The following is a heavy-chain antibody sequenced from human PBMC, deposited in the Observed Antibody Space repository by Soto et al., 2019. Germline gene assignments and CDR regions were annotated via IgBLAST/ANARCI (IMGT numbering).Heavy chain of an antibody. D-gene: IGHD3-9*01. CDR3: AGGYDILTGYYKGFDY. CDR2: IYYSGST. Sequence: SETLSLTCTVSGGSISSYYWSWIRQPPGKGLEWIGYIYYSGSTNYNPSLKSRVTISVDTSKNQFSLKLSSVTAADTAVYYCAGGYDILTGYYKGFDYWGQGTLVTVSS. J-gene: IGHJ4*02. V-gene: IGHV4-59*01. CDR1: GGSISSYY.